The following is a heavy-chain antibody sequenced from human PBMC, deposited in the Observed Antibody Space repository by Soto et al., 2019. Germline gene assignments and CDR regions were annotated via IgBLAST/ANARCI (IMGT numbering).Heavy chain of an antibody. CDR3: AKDKDWSGFDGMDV. Sequence: EVQLLESGGGLVQPGGSLRLSCAASGFSFSSYAMNWVRQAPGKGLEWVTTINGGSTTYYADDVKGGFTISRDNSKNTLYLHMNGLRAEDTAVYYCAKDKDWSGFDGMDVWGQGTTVTVSS. J-gene: IGHJ6*02. D-gene: IGHD3-3*01. CDR1: GFSFSSYA. V-gene: IGHV3-23*01. CDR2: INGGSTT.